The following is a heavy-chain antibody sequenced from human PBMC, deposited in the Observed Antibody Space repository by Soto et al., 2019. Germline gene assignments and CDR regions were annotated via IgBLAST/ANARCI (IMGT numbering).Heavy chain of an antibody. CDR1: GYTFTRYG. D-gene: IGHD6-13*01. Sequence: QVQLVQSGAEVKKPGASVKVSCKASGYTFTRYGISWVRQAPGKGLEWMVWLSAYNGNPNYAQKLQGRVTMTTHTATLTAYMELSSMRSDATAVYYCGMSWGAAGTFGHWGQGTLVNASS. V-gene: IGHV1-18*01. CDR2: LSAYNGNP. CDR3: GMSWGAAGTFGH. J-gene: IGHJ4*02.